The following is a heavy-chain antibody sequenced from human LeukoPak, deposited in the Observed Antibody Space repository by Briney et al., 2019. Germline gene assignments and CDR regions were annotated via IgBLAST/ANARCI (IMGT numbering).Heavy chain of an antibody. J-gene: IGHJ4*02. V-gene: IGHV3-48*04. D-gene: IGHD3-10*01. Sequence: GGSLRLSCAVSGFTFSSFTMNWVRQAPGKGLEWVSYISSSSSTIYYADSVKGRFTISRDNAKTSLYLQMNSLRAEDTAVYYCARARTTMVRGVITYYFDYWGQGTLVTVSS. CDR2: ISSSSSTI. CDR1: GFTFSSFT. CDR3: ARARTTMVRGVITYYFDY.